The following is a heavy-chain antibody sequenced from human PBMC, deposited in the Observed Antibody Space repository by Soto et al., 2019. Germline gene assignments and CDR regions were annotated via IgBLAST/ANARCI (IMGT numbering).Heavy chain of an antibody. V-gene: IGHV3-20*04. Sequence: GGSLRLSCAASGFTFDDYGMSWVRQAPGKGLEWVSGINWNGGSTGYADSVKGRFTISRDNAKNSLYLQMNSLRAEDTALYYCARDLSMFRRVNTSFDYRDQGTLVTVSS. J-gene: IGHJ4*02. CDR1: GFTFDDYG. CDR2: INWNGGST. CDR3: ARDLSMFRRVNTSFDY. D-gene: IGHD3-10*01.